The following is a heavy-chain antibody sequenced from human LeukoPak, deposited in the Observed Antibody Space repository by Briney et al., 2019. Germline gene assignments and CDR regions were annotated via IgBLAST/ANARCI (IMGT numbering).Heavy chain of an antibody. D-gene: IGHD2-21*02. CDR2: FDPADGET. J-gene: IGHJ6*04. CDR1: GYTPTELS. CDR3: ATGVVVTQPMDV. Sequence: ASVKVSCKVSGYTPTELSMHWVRQAPGKGLEWMGGFDPADGETIYAQKFQGRVTLTEDTSTDTAYMELSSLRSEDTAVYYCATGVVVTQPMDVWGKGTTVTVSS. V-gene: IGHV1-24*01.